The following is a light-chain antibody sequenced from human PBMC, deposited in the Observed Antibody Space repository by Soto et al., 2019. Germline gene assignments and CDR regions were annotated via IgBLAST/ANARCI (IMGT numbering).Light chain of an antibody. J-gene: IGKJ4*01. CDR1: QGISNW. Sequence: DLQMTQSPSSVSASLGDRVTISCRASQGISNWIAWYQVKPGKAPKLLIYTASNLQSGVTARFSGSGFGTDFTLTITSLQPEDSAFYYCQQANSFPLTFGGGTKVEIK. CDR2: TAS. V-gene: IGKV1-12*01. CDR3: QQANSFPLT.